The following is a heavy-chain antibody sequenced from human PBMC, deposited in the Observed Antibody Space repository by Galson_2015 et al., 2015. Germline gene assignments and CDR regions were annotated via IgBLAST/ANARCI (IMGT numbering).Heavy chain of an antibody. D-gene: IGHD3-16*01. Sequence: TLSLTCTVSGASISSGSYYWSWIRQPPGTGLEWIGYIHYSGNTNYNPSLKGRVTISLDTSKNQFSLKLASVTAADTAVYYCARRKGGDYWGQGTLVTVSS. V-gene: IGHV4-61*01. CDR3: ARRKGGDY. CDR1: GASISSGSYY. CDR2: IHYSGNT. J-gene: IGHJ4*02.